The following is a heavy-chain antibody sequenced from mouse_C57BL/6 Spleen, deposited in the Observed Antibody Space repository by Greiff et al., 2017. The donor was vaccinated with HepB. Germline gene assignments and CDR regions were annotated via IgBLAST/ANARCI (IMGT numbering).Heavy chain of an antibody. CDR1: GFNIKDYY. CDR3: TTTPYYGSSNDAMDY. Sequence: EVQLQQSGAELVRPGASVKLSCTASGFNIKDYYMHWVKQRPEQGLEWIGRIDPEDGDTEYAPKFQGKATMTADTSSNTAYLQLSSLTSEDTAVYYCTTTPYYGSSNDAMDYWGQGTSVTVSS. J-gene: IGHJ4*01. V-gene: IGHV14-1*01. CDR2: IDPEDGDT. D-gene: IGHD1-1*01.